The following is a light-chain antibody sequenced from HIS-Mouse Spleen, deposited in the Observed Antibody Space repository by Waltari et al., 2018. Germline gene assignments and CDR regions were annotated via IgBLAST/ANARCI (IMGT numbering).Light chain of an antibody. CDR1: QGISSY. Sequence: AIRMTQSPSSFSASTGDRVTTTCRASQGISSYLAWYQQKPGKAPKLLIYAASTLQSGVPSRFSGSGSGTDFTLTISCLQSEDFATYYCQQYYSYPPVTFGGGTKVEIK. V-gene: IGKV1-8*01. J-gene: IGKJ4*01. CDR3: QQYYSYPPVT. CDR2: AAS.